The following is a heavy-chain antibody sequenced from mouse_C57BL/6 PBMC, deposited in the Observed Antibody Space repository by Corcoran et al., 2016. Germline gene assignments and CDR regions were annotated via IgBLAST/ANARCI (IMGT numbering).Heavy chain of an antibody. CDR2: ISYDGSN. Sequence: DVQLQESGPGLVKPSQSLSLTCSVTGYSITSGYYWNWIRQFPGNKLEWMGYISYDGSNNYNPSLKNRISITRDTSKNQFFLKLNSVTTEDTATYYCASTIGDYDGYYFDYWGQGTTLTVSS. J-gene: IGHJ2*01. V-gene: IGHV3-6*01. D-gene: IGHD2-4*01. CDR1: GYSITSGYY. CDR3: ASTIGDYDGYYFDY.